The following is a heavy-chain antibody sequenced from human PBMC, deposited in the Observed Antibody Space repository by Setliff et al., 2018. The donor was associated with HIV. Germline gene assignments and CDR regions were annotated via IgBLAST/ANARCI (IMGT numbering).Heavy chain of an antibody. Sequence: PSETLSLSCAASGFSVSSNYITWVRQAPGRGLEWVSVIYTGGSTYYADSVKGRFTISRDNSKNTLYLQMNSLRAEDTAVYYCARGRTIFGVPVPGGAFDIWGQGTMVTVSS. J-gene: IGHJ3*02. CDR3: ARGRTIFGVPVPGGAFDI. V-gene: IGHV3-53*05. CDR2: IYTGGST. D-gene: IGHD3-3*01. CDR1: GFSVSSNY.